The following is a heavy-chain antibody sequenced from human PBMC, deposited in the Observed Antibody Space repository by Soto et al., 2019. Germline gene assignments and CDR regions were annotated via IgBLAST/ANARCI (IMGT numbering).Heavy chain of an antibody. CDR2: MNPNSGNT. J-gene: IGHJ4*02. CDR1: GYTFTSYD. D-gene: IGHD2-2*01. Sequence: ASVKVSCKASGYTFTSYDINWVRQATGQGLEWMGWMNPNSGNTGYAQKFQGRVTMTRNTSISTAYMELSSLRSEDTAVYYCARGAHFSSTSCPAFDYWCLGTRVTVSS. CDR3: ARGAHFSSTSCPAFDY. V-gene: IGHV1-8*01.